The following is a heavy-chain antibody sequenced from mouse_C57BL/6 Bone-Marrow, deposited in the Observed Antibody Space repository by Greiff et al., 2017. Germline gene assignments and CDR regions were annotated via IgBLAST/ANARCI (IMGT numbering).Heavy chain of an antibody. J-gene: IGHJ2*01. D-gene: IGHD3-3*01. CDR1: GYTFTSSN. CDR2: ISPGNGDT. Sequence: LQQSGAELVRPGASVKMSCKASGYTFTSSNMHWVKQTPRQGLEWIGAISPGNGDTSYNQKFKGKATLTVDKSSSTAYMQLSSLTSEDSAVYFCARWGPDYWGQGTTLTVSS. V-gene: IGHV1-12*01. CDR3: ARWGPDY.